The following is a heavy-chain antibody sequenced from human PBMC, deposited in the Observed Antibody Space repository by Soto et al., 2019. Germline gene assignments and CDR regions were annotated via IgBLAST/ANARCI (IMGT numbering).Heavy chain of an antibody. CDR3: AKGIGRDGYTSGLD. V-gene: IGHV3-30*18. D-gene: IGHD5-12*01. CDR1: GFTLSDYG. J-gene: IGHJ4*02. Sequence: PGGSLRLSCAASGFTLSDYGMHWVRQAPGKGLEWVAVISYDGSKKEYAESVNGRFTISRDSSKNTLFLQVNSLRTEDTGVYYCAKGIGRDGYTSGLDWGQGTLVTVSS. CDR2: ISYDGSKK.